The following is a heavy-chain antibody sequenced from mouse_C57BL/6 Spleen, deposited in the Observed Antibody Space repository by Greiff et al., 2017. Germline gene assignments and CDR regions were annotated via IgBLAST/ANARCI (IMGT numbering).Heavy chain of an antibody. Sequence: VQLQQSGAELVKPGASVKLSCTASGFNIKDYYMHWVKQRTEQGLEWIGRIDPEGGETKYAPKFQGKATITADTSSNTAYLQLSSLTSEDTAVYYCAVTVVRAMDYWGQGTSVTVSS. V-gene: IGHV14-2*01. CDR1: GFNIKDYY. CDR2: IDPEGGET. D-gene: IGHD1-1*01. CDR3: AVTVVRAMDY. J-gene: IGHJ4*01.